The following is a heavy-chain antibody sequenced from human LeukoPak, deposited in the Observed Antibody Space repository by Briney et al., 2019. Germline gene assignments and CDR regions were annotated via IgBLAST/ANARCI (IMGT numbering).Heavy chain of an antibody. Sequence: GGSLRLSCAASGFTFSIYSMNWVRQAPGKGLEGVSYISSSSSTIHYADSVKGRFTIPRDNAKNSLYLQMNSLRAEDTAVYYCARHVVALGFDYWGQGTLVTVSS. CDR3: ARHVVALGFDY. V-gene: IGHV3-48*04. D-gene: IGHD3-22*01. CDR2: ISSSSSTI. J-gene: IGHJ4*02. CDR1: GFTFSIYS.